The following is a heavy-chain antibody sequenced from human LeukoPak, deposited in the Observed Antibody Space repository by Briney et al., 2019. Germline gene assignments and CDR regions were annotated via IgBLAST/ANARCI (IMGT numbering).Heavy chain of an antibody. J-gene: IGHJ3*02. CDR3: ACSSSSLGAFDI. CDR2: TYFMSKLYN. Sequence: SQTLSLTFAISGDSVSINSAAWNWLRQSPSRGLEWLLSTYFMSKLYNDYAVSVKSPITITPDTSKNQFSLQLTSVTPEDTAVYYCACSSSSLGAFDIWGQGTMVTVSS. V-gene: IGHV6-1*01. CDR1: GDSVSINSAA. D-gene: IGHD6-6*01.